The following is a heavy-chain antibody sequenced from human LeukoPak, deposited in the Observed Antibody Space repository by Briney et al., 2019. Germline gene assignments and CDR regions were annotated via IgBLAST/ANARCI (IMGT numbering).Heavy chain of an antibody. J-gene: IGHJ6*02. CDR1: GFTFSSYW. CDR3: ARDPGSGSYLVPYYYYGMDV. Sequence: GGSLRLSCAASGFTFSSYWMSWVRQAPGKGLEWVANIKQDGSEKYYVDSVKGRFTISRDNAKNPLYLQMNSLRAEDTAVYYCARDPGSGSYLVPYYYYGMDVWGQGTTVTVSS. D-gene: IGHD3-10*01. CDR2: IKQDGSEK. V-gene: IGHV3-7*01.